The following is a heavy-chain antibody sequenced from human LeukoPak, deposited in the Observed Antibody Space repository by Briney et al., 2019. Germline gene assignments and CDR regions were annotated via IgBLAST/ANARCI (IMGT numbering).Heavy chain of an antibody. V-gene: IGHV4-34*01. CDR1: GGSFSGYY. CDR2: INHSGST. D-gene: IGHD2-15*01. Sequence: KPSETLSLTCAVYGGSFSGYYWSWIRQPPGKGLEWIGEINHSGSTNYNPSLKSRVTISVDTSKNQFSLILKLTSVTAADTAVYYCARDPKGLLPHDYWGQGTLVTVSS. J-gene: IGHJ4*02. CDR3: ARDPKGLLPHDY.